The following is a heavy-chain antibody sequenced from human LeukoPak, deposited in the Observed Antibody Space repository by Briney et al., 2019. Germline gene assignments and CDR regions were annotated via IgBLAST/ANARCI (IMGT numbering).Heavy chain of an antibody. V-gene: IGHV3-30*03. Sequence: PGRSLRLSCAASGFTFSSYGMHWVRQAPGKGLEWVAVISYDGSNKYYADSVKGRFTISRDNSKNTLYLQMNSLRAEDTAVYYCARDLNPYGDPSGMDVWGQGTTVTVSS. CDR2: ISYDGSNK. CDR3: ARDLNPYGDPSGMDV. CDR1: GFTFSSYG. D-gene: IGHD4-17*01. J-gene: IGHJ6*02.